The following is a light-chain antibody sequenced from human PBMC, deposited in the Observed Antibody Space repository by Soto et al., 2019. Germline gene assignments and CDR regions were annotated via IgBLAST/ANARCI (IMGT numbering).Light chain of an antibody. CDR3: QQRDNWPLT. J-gene: IGKJ5*01. V-gene: IGKV3-11*01. CDR1: QSVSRY. Sequence: EIVLTQSPATLSVSPGDRATLSCRASQSVSRYLAWYQQKAGQAPRLVMYDAATRATGIPDRFSGSGSGTDFTLTISSLEPEDFAVYYCQQRDNWPLTFGQGTRLEIQ. CDR2: DAA.